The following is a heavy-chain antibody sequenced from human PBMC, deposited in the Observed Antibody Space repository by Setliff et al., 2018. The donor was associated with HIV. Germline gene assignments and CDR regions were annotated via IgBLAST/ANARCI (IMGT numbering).Heavy chain of an antibody. D-gene: IGHD1-1*01. CDR3: ARIDPGKFWSLDY. V-gene: IGHV4-4*08. Sequence: PSETLSLTCTVSGGSISSYYWSWIRQPPGKGLEWIGYIYTSGSTNYNPSLKSRVTISVDTSKNQFSLKLSSVTAADTAVYYCARIDPGKFWSLDYWGRGTLVTVSS. J-gene: IGHJ4*02. CDR2: IYTSGST. CDR1: GGSISSYY.